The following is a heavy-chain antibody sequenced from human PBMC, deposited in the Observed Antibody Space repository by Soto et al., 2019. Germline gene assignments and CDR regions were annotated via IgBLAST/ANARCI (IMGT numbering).Heavy chain of an antibody. CDR3: AHSCNYGSGSQRCRNWFDP. CDR1: GFSLSTSGVG. Sequence: QITLKESGPTLVKPTQTLTLTCTFSGFSLSTSGVGVGWIRQPPGKALEWLALIYWDDDKRYSPSLKSRLTITKDTSKNQVVLTMTNMDPVDTATYYCAHSCNYGSGSQRCRNWFDPWGQGTLVTVSS. J-gene: IGHJ5*02. V-gene: IGHV2-5*02. D-gene: IGHD3-10*01. CDR2: IYWDDDK.